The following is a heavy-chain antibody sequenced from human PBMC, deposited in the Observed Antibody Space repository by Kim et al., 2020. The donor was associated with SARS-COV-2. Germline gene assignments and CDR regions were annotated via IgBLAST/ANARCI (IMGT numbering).Heavy chain of an antibody. CDR1: GFTFDDYA. D-gene: IGHD3-10*01. Sequence: GGSLRLSCAASGFTFDDYAMHWVRQAPGKGLEWVSGISWNSGSIGYADSVKGRFTISRDNAKNSLYLQMNSLRAEDTALYYCATSFFTGGSGSTFDYWGQGTLVTVSS. V-gene: IGHV3-9*01. CDR2: ISWNSGSI. J-gene: IGHJ4*02. CDR3: ATSFFTGGSGSTFDY.